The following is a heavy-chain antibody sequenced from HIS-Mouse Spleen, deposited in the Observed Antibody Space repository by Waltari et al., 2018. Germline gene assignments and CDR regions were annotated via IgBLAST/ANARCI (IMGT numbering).Heavy chain of an antibody. CDR3: AREIPYSSSWYDWYFDL. Sequence: QLQLQESGPGLVKPSETLSLTCTVSSGSISSSSYYWGWIRQPPGKGLEWIGSIYYSGSTYSNPSLKSRVTISVDTSKNQFSLKLSSVTAADTAVYYCAREIPYSSSWYDWYFDLWGRGTLVTVSS. CDR1: SGSISSSSYY. V-gene: IGHV4-39*07. J-gene: IGHJ2*01. CDR2: IYYSGST. D-gene: IGHD6-13*01.